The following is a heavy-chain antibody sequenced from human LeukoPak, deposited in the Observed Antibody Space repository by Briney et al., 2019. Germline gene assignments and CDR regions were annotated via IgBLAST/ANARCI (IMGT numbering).Heavy chain of an antibody. CDR2: IYYSGST. D-gene: IGHD6-19*01. CDR3: ARGDRAVAGHGYFQH. CDR1: GYSISSGYY. J-gene: IGHJ1*01. V-gene: IGHV4-38-2*02. Sequence: SETLSLTCTVSGYSISSGYYWGWIRQPPGKGLEWIGSIYYSGSTYYNPSLKSRVTISVDTSKNQFSLKLSSVTAADTAVYYCARGDRAVAGHGYFQHWGQGTLVTVSS.